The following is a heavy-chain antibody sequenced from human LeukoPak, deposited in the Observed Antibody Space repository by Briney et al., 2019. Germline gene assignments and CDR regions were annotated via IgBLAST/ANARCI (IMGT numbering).Heavy chain of an antibody. J-gene: IGHJ5*02. CDR3: ARDVDATSGWFDP. Sequence: SETLSLTCTVSGGSISSVSHCCAWIRQSPGKGLEVIGTIYETGSTYYNPSLNSRVTLSVDTSKNQFSLKLSSVTAADTAVYYCARDVDATSGWFDPWGQGTLVTVSS. V-gene: IGHV4-39*02. CDR2: IYETGST. D-gene: IGHD2-15*01. CDR1: GGSISSVSHC.